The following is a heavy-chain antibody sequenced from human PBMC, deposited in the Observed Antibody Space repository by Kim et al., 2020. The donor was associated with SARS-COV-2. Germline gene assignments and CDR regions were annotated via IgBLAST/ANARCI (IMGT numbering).Heavy chain of an antibody. CDR1: GFTFSNAW. D-gene: IGHD5-18*01. Sequence: GGSLRLSCAASGFTFSNAWMSWVRQAPGKGLEWVGRIKSKTDGGTTDYAAPVKGRFTISRDDSKNTLYLQMNSLKTEDTAVYYCTTGLSGYSYGYPYYYGMDVWGQGTTVTVSS. J-gene: IGHJ6*02. CDR2: IKSKTDGGTT. CDR3: TTGLSGYSYGYPYYYGMDV. V-gene: IGHV3-15*01.